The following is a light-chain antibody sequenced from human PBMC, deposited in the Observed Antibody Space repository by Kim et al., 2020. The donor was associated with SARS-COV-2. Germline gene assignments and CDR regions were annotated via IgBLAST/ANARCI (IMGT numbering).Light chain of an antibody. CDR2: EVI. J-gene: IGLJ1*01. V-gene: IGLV2-14*02. CDR3: CSYTNSFIYV. CDR1: TNDIGTYDH. Sequence: QSALVQPASVSGSPGQSTALSCTGTTNDIGTYDHISWYQQRPGKAPRLIIFEVIKRPSGISSRFSASKSGNTASLTISGLQAEDEADYYCCSYTNSFIYVFGTGTKVTVL.